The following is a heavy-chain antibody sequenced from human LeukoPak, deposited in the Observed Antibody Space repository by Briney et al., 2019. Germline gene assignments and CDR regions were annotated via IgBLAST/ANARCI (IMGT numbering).Heavy chain of an antibody. V-gene: IGHV3-7*01. Sequence: GGSLRLSCAASGFTFSSYWMSWVRQAPGKGREWGANIKQDGSEKYYVDSVKGRFTISRDNAKNSLYLQMNSLRAEDTAVYYCAKDYRSLTTWGNWFDPWGQGTLVTVSS. CDR3: AKDYRSLTTWGNWFDP. J-gene: IGHJ5*02. CDR2: IKQDGSEK. D-gene: IGHD4-11*01. CDR1: GFTFSSYW.